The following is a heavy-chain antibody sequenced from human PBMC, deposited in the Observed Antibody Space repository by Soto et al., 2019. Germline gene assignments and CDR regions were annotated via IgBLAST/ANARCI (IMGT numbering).Heavy chain of an antibody. D-gene: IGHD5-12*01. CDR1: GGTFSSYA. CDR3: ARGGDGYNYLDY. Sequence: SVKVSCKASGGTFSSYAISWVRQAPGQGLEWMGGIIPIFGTANYAQKFQGRVTITADESTSTAYMELSSLRSEDTAVYYCARGGDGYNYLDYWGQGTLVTVSS. V-gene: IGHV1-69*13. J-gene: IGHJ4*02. CDR2: IIPIFGTA.